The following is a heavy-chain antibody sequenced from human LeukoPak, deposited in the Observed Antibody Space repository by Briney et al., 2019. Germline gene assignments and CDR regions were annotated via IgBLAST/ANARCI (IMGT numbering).Heavy chain of an antibody. CDR1: GFSFISYW. J-gene: IGHJ4*02. D-gene: IGHD2-15*01. Sequence: GGSLRLPCAASGFSFISYWMHWVRQGPGKGLEWVSRINSDGSSISYANSVKGRFTISRDNAKNTLYLQMNSLRAEDTAVYYCARISYSRNFDYWGQGTLVTVSS. CDR3: ARISYSRNFDY. CDR2: INSDGSSI. V-gene: IGHV3-74*01.